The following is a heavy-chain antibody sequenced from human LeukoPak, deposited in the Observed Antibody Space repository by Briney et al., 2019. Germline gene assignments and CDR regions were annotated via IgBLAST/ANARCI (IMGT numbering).Heavy chain of an antibody. Sequence: PGGSLRLSCAVSGFTFSSYAMSWVRQAPGKGLEWVSAISGSGGSTYYADSVKGRFTISRDNSKNTLYLQMNSLRAEDTAVYYCAKGPGVVVAASGDYWGQGTLVTVSS. CDR2: ISGSGGST. D-gene: IGHD2-15*01. CDR1: GFTFSSYA. CDR3: AKGPGVVVAASGDY. V-gene: IGHV3-23*01. J-gene: IGHJ4*02.